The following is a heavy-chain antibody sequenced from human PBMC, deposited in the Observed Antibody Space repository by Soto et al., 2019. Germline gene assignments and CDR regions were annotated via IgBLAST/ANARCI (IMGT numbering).Heavy chain of an antibody. Sequence: SETLSLTCAVFGFFISSGNYWGWIRKPPGKGLEWIGSIFHGGNTYYNPSLKSRVTISVDMSKNQFSLKLNSVTAADTAVYYCARARWYDAFDVWGQGTVVTVSS. CDR2: IFHGGNT. J-gene: IGHJ3*01. CDR1: GFFISSGNY. V-gene: IGHV4-38-2*01. D-gene: IGHD2-15*01. CDR3: ARARWYDAFDV.